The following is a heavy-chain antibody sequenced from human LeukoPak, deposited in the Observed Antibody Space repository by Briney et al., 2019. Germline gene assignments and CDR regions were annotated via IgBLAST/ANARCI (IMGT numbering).Heavy chain of an antibody. J-gene: IGHJ6*03. CDR2: ISSSGTTI. D-gene: IGHD5-12*01. CDR3: AKPLSGYDHYYYYYMDV. CDR1: GFTFSDFY. Sequence: PGGSLRLSCAASGFTFSDFYTSWIRQAPGKGLEWVSYISSSGTTIYYADSVKGRFTISRANGKNSLYLQMNSLRAEDTAVYYCAKPLSGYDHYYYYYMDVWGKGTTVTISS. V-gene: IGHV3-11*04.